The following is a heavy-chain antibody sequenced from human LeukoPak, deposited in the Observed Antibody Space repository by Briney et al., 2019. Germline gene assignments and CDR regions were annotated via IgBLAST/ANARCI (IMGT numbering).Heavy chain of an antibody. CDR3: ARDWDYNDSSGAYYYYGMDV. V-gene: IGHV1-18*01. D-gene: IGHD3-22*01. Sequence: GASVKVSCKTSGYTFTSYGISWLRQAPGQGLEWMGWISAHKGATDYAQKFQGRLTVTRDTSTSTAYMELQSLTSEDTAVYYCARDWDYNDSSGAYYYYGMDVWGQGTTVTVSS. CDR1: GYTFTSYG. J-gene: IGHJ6*02. CDR2: ISAHKGAT.